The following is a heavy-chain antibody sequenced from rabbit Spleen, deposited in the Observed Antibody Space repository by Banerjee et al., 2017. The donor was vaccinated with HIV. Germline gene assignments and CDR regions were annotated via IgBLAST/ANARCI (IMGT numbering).Heavy chain of an antibody. V-gene: IGHV1S40*01. J-gene: IGHJ6*01. CDR2: IDTGSSGFT. Sequence: QSLEESGGDLVKPGASLTLTCTASGVSFSSSSYMCWVRQAPGKGLEWIACIDTGSSGFTYFVTWAKGRFTCSKTSSTTVTLQMTRLTAADTATYFCARDTSSSFSSYGMDLWGPGTLVTVS. CDR1: GVSFSSSSY. CDR3: ARDTSSSFSSYGMDL. D-gene: IGHD1-1*01.